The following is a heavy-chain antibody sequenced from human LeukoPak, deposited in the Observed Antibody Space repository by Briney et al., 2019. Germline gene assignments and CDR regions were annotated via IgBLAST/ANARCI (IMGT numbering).Heavy chain of an antibody. D-gene: IGHD3-22*01. V-gene: IGHV1-2*02. CDR2: INPNSGGT. CDR3: ARARVGPDSSGYDY. CDR1: GYTFTGYY. J-gene: IGHJ4*02. Sequence: ASVKVSCKASGYTFTGYYMHWVRLAPGQGLEWMGWINPNSGGTNYAQKFQGRVTMTRDTSISTAYMELSRLRSDDTAVYYCARARVGPDSSGYDYWGQGTLVTVSS.